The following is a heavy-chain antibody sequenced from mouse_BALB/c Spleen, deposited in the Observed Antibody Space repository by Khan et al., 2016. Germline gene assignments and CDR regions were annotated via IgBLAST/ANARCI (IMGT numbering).Heavy chain of an antibody. Sequence: QVQLKESGPGLVAPSQSLSITCTVSGFSLTSCGVHWVRQPPGKGLEWLGVIWAGGSTNYNSDLMSRMSISKDNSKRQVFLKMNRLQTDDTAMYYCARLEDIWGQGTTLTVAS. CDR3: ARLEDI. CDR2: IWAGGST. CDR1: GFSLTSCG. V-gene: IGHV2-9*02. D-gene: IGHD1-3*01. J-gene: IGHJ2*01.